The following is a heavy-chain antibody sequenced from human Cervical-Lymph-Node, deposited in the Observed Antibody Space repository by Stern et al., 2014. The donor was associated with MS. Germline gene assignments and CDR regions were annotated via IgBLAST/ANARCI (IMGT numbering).Heavy chain of an antibody. CDR2: VSDSGNT. V-gene: IGHV4-59*08. D-gene: IGHD3-22*01. J-gene: IGHJ4*02. CDR1: GDSISNYY. CDR3: ARQSSRRDYFDTNGLFHI. Sequence: VQLVESGPGLVKPSETLSLTCSVSGDSISNYYWSWIRQPPGKGLEWIAYVSDSGNTNYSPSLKSRVSMSFYTSKNQFSLGLTSVTAADTAVYYCARQSSRRDYFDTNGLFHIWGQGTLVAVSS.